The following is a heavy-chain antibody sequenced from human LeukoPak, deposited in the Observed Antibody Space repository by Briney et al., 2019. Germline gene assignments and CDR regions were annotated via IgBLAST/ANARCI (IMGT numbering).Heavy chain of an antibody. Sequence: SEPLSLTCTVSGGSISSYYWSWIRQPPGKGLEWIGYIYYSGSTSDNPSLRSRVTISVGPSKNQFSLKLYSVTAADTAVYYLSRAGPLLSNPPAFEIWGQGTMVPVSS. J-gene: IGHJ3*02. CDR2: IYYSGST. CDR1: GGSISSYY. V-gene: IGHV4-59*01. CDR3: SRAGPLLSNPPAFEI.